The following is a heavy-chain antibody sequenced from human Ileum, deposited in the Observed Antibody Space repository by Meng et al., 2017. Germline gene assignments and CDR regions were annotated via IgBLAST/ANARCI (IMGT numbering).Heavy chain of an antibody. Sequence: GESLKISCAASGFTFSSYWMSWVRQAPGKGLEWVANIKQDGSEKYYVDSVKGRFTISRDNSKNSLFMQMNSLRAEDTAVYYCARGPTKGSTVDYWGQGTLVTVSS. J-gene: IGHJ4*02. CDR2: IKQDGSEK. CDR3: ARGPTKGSTVDY. CDR1: GFTFSSYW. V-gene: IGHV3-7*01. D-gene: IGHD2-15*01.